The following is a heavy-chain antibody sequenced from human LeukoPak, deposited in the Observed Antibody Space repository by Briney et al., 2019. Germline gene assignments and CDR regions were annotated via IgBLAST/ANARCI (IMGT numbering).Heavy chain of an antibody. CDR2: IRKKDYGGTT. CDR1: GFTFGDYA. V-gene: IGHV3-49*04. J-gene: IGHJ4*02. Sequence: PGRSLRLSCTGSGFTFGDYAMSWVRQAPGKGLEWVGFIRKKDYGGTTEYAASVKGRFTISRDDSKSIAYLQMNSLKTEDTAVYYCTRESCSSGVCYHFDYWGQGTLVTVSS. D-gene: IGHD2-8*01. CDR3: TRESCSSGVCYHFDY.